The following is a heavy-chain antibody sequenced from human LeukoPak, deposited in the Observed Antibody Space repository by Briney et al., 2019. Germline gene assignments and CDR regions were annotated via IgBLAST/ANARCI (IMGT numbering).Heavy chain of an antibody. Sequence: ASVKVSCKASGGTFSSYAISWVRQAPGQGLEWMGRIIPILGIANYAQKFQGRVTITADKSTSTAYMELSSLRSDDTAVYYCARVFSSANWFDPWGQGTLVTVSS. CDR3: ARVFSSANWFDP. V-gene: IGHV1-69*04. CDR2: IIPILGIA. J-gene: IGHJ5*02. CDR1: GGTFSSYA. D-gene: IGHD6-19*01.